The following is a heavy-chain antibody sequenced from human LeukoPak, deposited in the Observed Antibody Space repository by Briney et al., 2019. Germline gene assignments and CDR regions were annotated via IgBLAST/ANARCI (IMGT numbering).Heavy chain of an antibody. CDR1: GYTFSGYY. J-gene: IGHJ6*03. CDR2: INPNSGGT. D-gene: IGHD3-22*01. V-gene: IGHV1-2*02. Sequence: ASVKVSCKASGYTFSGYYIHWVRQAPGQGLEWMGWINPNSGGTNYARKFQDRVTMIRDTSISTAYMELSSLRSDDTAVYFCARGEDSSSYTYYFYMDVWGKGTTVTVS. CDR3: ARGEDSSSYTYYFYMDV.